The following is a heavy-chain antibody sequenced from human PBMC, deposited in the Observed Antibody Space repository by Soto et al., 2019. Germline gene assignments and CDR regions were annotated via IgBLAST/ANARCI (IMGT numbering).Heavy chain of an antibody. D-gene: IGHD5-12*01. V-gene: IGHV1-18*01. CDR1: GYTFTSYG. J-gene: IGHJ4*02. CDR2: INANNGNT. Sequence: ASVKVSCKASGYTFTSYGISWVRQAPGQGLEWMGWINANNGNTNYAQKFQGRVTMTRDTSTSTAYMELSRLRSDDTAVYYCARDGGGGYDPAFDYWGQGTLVTVSS. CDR3: ARDGGGGYDPAFDY.